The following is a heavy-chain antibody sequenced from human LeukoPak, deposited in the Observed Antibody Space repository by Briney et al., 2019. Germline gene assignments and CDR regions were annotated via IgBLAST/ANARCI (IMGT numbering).Heavy chain of an antibody. Sequence: SETLPLTCTVSGGSISSYYWSWIRQPPGKGLEWIGYIYYSGSTDYNPSLKSRVTISVDTSKNQFSLKLSSVTAADTAVYYCARVPDPSVNYYYGMDVWGKGITVTVSS. CDR2: IYYSGST. CDR3: ARVPDPSVNYYYGMDV. J-gene: IGHJ6*04. CDR1: GGSISSYY. D-gene: IGHD4-17*01. V-gene: IGHV4-59*01.